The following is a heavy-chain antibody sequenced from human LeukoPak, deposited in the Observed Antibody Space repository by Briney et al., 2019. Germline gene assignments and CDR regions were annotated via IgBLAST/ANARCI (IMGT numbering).Heavy chain of an antibody. D-gene: IGHD5-12*01. CDR2: ISYDGSDK. J-gene: IGHJ4*02. CDR1: GFTFSSYA. V-gene: IGHV3-30*04. Sequence: GGSLRLSCAASGFTFSSYAMYWVRQAPGKGLEWVAVISYDGSDKFYADSVKGRFTISRDSSKNTLYLQMNSLKPEDTAVYYCARARPSMWIDYWGQGTLVAVSS. CDR3: ARARPSMWIDY.